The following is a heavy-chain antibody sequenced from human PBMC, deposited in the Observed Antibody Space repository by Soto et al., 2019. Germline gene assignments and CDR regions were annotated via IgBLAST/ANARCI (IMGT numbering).Heavy chain of an antibody. J-gene: IGHJ6*03. Sequence: SETLSLTCTVSGGSISTSYYYWGWIRQSPGKGLEWVGAIYYTGTTYYNPPLQGRATISVDTSKNQFSLKMSSVTAADTAVYFCARQAGAFGYYMDVWGKGPTVTVSS. D-gene: IGHD3-16*01. CDR2: IYYTGTT. CDR3: ARQAGAFGYYMDV. V-gene: IGHV4-39*01. CDR1: GGSISTSYYY.